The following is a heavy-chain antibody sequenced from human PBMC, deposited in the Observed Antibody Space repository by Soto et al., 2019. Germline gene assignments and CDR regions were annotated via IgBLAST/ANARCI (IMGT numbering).Heavy chain of an antibody. CDR3: ARVALGYCSSTSCYGRWFDP. CDR2: IYHSGST. CDR1: GGSISSGGYS. D-gene: IGHD2-2*01. Sequence: SETLSLTCAVSGGSISSGGYSWSWIRQPPWEGLEWIGYIYHSGSTYYNPSLKSRVTISVDRSKNQFSLKLSSVTAADTAVYDCARVALGYCSSTSCYGRWFDPWGQGXLVTVYS. V-gene: IGHV4-30-2*01. J-gene: IGHJ5*02.